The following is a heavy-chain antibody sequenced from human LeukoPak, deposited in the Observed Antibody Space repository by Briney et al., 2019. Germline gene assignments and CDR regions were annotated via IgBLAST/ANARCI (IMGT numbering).Heavy chain of an antibody. CDR2: ISAYNGNT. CDR1: GYTFTSYG. J-gene: IGHJ5*02. V-gene: IGHV1-18*01. D-gene: IGHD5-12*01. Sequence: ASVKVSCKASGYTFTSYGISWVRQAPGQGLEWMGWISAYNGNTNYAQKLQGRVTMTTDTSTSTAYMELRSLRSDDTAVYYCARARSGGYDDNWFDPWGQGTLVTVSS. CDR3: ARARSGGYDDNWFDP.